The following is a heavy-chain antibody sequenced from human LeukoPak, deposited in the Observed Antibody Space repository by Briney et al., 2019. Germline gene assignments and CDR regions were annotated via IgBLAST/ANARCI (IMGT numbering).Heavy chain of an antibody. J-gene: IGHJ1*01. CDR1: GFTFSSYG. CDR3: GRGLRVLVPVGSQIAD. CDR2: IQYDGTNK. Sequence: GGSLTHPCAASGFTFSSYGMHWVRQAPGKGLEWVTFIQYDGTNKYYADSVKGRFIISRENSKNTLYPQMNSLRGDDTAVYYCGRGLRVLVPVGSQIADWG. V-gene: IGHV3-30*02. D-gene: IGHD2-8*01.